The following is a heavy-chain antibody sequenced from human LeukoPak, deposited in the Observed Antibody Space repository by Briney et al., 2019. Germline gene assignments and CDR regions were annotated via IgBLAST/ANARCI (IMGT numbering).Heavy chain of an antibody. V-gene: IGHV3-7*01. CDR2: IKQDGGEK. CDR3: ARDRGFGQADV. Sequence: GGSLRLSCAASGFTFSGYWMSWLRQAPGKGLEWVANIKQDGGEKNFVDSVKGRFTISRDNAKNSLYLQMNSLRAEDTAVYYCARDRGFGQADVRGKGTTVTVSS. CDR1: GFTFSGYW. D-gene: IGHD3-10*01. J-gene: IGHJ6*04.